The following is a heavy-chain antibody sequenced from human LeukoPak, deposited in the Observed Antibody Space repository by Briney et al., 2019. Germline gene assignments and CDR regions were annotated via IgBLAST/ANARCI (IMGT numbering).Heavy chain of an antibody. J-gene: IGHJ3*02. V-gene: IGHV4-59*01. Sequence: PSETLSLTCTVSGGSISSYYWSWIRQPPGKGLEWIGYIYYSGSTNYNPSLKSRVTISVDTSKNQFSLKPSSVTAADTAVYYCARVRKGLSAFDIWGQGTMVTVSS. D-gene: IGHD2/OR15-2a*01. CDR3: ARVRKGLSAFDI. CDR2: IYYSGST. CDR1: GGSISSYY.